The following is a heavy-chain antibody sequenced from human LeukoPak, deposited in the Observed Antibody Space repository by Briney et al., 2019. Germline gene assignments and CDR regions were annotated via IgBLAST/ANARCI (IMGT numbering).Heavy chain of an antibody. V-gene: IGHV1-46*01. D-gene: IGHD1-26*01. CDR1: VYTFTSYY. Sequence: AAVKVSCKASVYTFTSYYTHWVRQAPGQELERMGIINPSGGSTTYAQKFQDRVTMTRDTSTSTVYMEMSSLRFEDTAVYYCARDLSNSGTYYKVGAFDFWGQGTMVTVSS. CDR2: INPSGGST. CDR3: ARDLSNSGTYYKVGAFDF. J-gene: IGHJ3*01.